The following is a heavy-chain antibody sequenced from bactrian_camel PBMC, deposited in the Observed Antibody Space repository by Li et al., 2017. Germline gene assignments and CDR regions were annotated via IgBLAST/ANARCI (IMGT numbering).Heavy chain of an antibody. CDR2: TNDAGGIT. J-gene: IGHJ6*01. CDR1: GFAFSVTA. V-gene: IGHV3S40*01. CDR3: ASDLAWVGRHIFGY. D-gene: IGHD5*01. Sequence: VQLVESGGGLVQPGGSLRLSCAASGFAFSVTAMSWVRRAPGKGLEWVSSTNDAGGITYYEDSVKGRFTISRDNAKNTVYLQMNSLKPEDTAVYYCASDLAWVGRHIFGYWGQGTQVTVS.